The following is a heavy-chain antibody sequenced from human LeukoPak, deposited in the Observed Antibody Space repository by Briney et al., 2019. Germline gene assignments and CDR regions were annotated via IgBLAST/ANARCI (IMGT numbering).Heavy chain of an antibody. CDR3: ARVKRGLGSGTYYNFVTFDY. Sequence: ASVKVSCKASGYTFTGYYMHWVRQAAGQGLGWMGWMNPNSGNTGYAQKFQGRVTITRNTYINTAYMELSSLRSDDTAVYYCARVKRGLGSGTYYNFVTFDYWGQGTLVTVSS. CDR1: GYTFTGYY. J-gene: IGHJ4*02. V-gene: IGHV1-8*03. D-gene: IGHD3-10*01. CDR2: MNPNSGNT.